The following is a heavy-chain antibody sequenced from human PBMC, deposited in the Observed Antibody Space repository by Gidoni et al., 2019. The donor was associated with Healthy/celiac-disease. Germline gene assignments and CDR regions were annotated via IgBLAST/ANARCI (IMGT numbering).Heavy chain of an antibody. CDR3: AKSGSYWFDP. D-gene: IGHD1-26*01. J-gene: IGHJ5*02. CDR1: GFTFTSYA. V-gene: IGHV3-23*01. CDR2: ISGSGGST. Sequence: EVQLLESGGGLVQPGGSLSIYCAASGFTFTSYAMIWVRQGPGKGLEWGSAISGSGGSTYYADSVKGRFTISRDNSKNTLYLQMNSLRAEDTAVYYCAKSGSYWFDPWGQGTLVTVSS.